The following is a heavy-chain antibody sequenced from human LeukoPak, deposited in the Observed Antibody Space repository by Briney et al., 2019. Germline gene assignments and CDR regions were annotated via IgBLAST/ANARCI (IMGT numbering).Heavy chain of an antibody. J-gene: IGHJ5*02. Sequence: PSETLSLTCTVSGGSISSYYWSWIRQPPGKGLEWIGYIYYSGSTNYNPSLKSRVTISVDTSKNQFSLKLSSVTAADTAVYYCARAYLRGHSGWFDPWGQGTLVTVSS. D-gene: IGHD5-12*01. CDR2: IYYSGST. CDR1: GGSISSYY. V-gene: IGHV4-59*01. CDR3: ARAYLRGHSGWFDP.